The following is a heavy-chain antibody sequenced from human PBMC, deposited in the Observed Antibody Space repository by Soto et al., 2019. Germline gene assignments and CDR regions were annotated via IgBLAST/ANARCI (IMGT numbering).Heavy chain of an antibody. Sequence: PGGSLRLSCAASGFTFSSYAMSWVRQAPGKGLEWVSAISGSGGSTYYADSVKGRFTISRDNSKNTLYLQMNSLRAEDTAVYYCAKVYRTYYYDRVNGIASFDIWGQGTMVTVSS. V-gene: IGHV3-23*01. CDR1: GFTFSSYA. CDR2: ISGSGGST. D-gene: IGHD3-22*01. J-gene: IGHJ3*02. CDR3: AKVYRTYYYDRVNGIASFDI.